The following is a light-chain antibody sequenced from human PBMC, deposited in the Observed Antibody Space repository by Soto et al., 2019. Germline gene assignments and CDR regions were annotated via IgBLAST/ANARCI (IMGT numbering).Light chain of an antibody. CDR1: GTDVGNYNL. J-gene: IGLJ1*01. CDR2: DVS. Sequence: QSVLTQPASVSGSPGQSITISCTGTGTDVGNYNLVSWYQQQHPGKAPKLMIYDVSKRPSGVSNRFSGSKSGNTASLTISGLQAEDEAYYYCSSHAGSGIYYLFGTGTKHNVL. CDR3: SSHAGSGIYYL. V-gene: IGLV2-23*02.